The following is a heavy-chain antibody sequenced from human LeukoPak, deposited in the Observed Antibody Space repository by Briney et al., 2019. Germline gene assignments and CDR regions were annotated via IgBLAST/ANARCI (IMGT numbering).Heavy chain of an antibody. CDR1: GGSISSYY. D-gene: IGHD4-23*01. CDR2: IYYSGST. J-gene: IGHJ4*02. Sequence: SETLSLTCTVSGGSISSYYWSRIRQPPGKGLEWIGYIYYSGSTNYNPSLKSRVTISVDTSKNQFSLKLTSVTAADTAVYYCARRSPVTPNYFDYWGQGTLVTVSS. CDR3: ARRSPVTPNYFDY. V-gene: IGHV4-59*08.